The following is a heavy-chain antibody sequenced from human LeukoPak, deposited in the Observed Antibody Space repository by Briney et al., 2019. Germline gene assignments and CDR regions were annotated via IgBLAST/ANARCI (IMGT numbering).Heavy chain of an antibody. CDR3: ARESYDSSGYYYN. V-gene: IGHV3-48*02. CDR2: ITSSSSTT. J-gene: IGHJ4*02. CDR1: GFTVSSNY. Sequence: GGSLRLSCAASGFTVSSNYMSWVRQAPGKGLEWVSYITSSSSTTYYADSVKGRFTISRDNAKNSLFLQMNSLRDEDTAIYYCARESYDSSGYYYNWGQGTLVTVSS. D-gene: IGHD3-22*01.